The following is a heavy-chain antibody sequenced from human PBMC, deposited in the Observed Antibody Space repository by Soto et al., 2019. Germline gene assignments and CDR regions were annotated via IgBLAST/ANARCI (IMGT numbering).Heavy chain of an antibody. CDR3: ARVQCSGGSCLYYYYYGMDV. Sequence: PGGSLRLSCAASGFTFSSYSMNWVRQAPGKGLEWVSSISSSSYIYYADSVKGRFTISRDNAKNSLYLQMNSLRAEDTAVYYCARVQCSGGSCLYYYYYGMDVWGQGTTVTVSS. J-gene: IGHJ6*02. V-gene: IGHV3-21*01. D-gene: IGHD2-15*01. CDR1: GFTFSSYS. CDR2: ISSSSYI.